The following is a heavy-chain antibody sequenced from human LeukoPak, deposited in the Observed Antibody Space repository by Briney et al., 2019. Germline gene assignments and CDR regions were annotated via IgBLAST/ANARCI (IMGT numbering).Heavy chain of an antibody. J-gene: IGHJ4*02. D-gene: IGHD6-13*01. Sequence: PSETLSLTCAVYGGSFSGYYWSWIRQPPGKGLEWIGEINHSGSTNYNPSLKSRVTISVDTSKNRFSLKLSSVTAADTAVYYCARGGGSSWYVYWGQGTLVTVSS. V-gene: IGHV4-34*01. CDR3: ARGGGSSWYVY. CDR2: INHSGST. CDR1: GGSFSGYY.